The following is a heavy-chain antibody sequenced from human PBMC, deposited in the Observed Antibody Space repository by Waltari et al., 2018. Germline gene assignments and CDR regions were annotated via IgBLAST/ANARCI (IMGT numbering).Heavy chain of an antibody. V-gene: IGHV4-39*01. CDR3: VKVAGPFDY. Sequence: QLQLQESGPGLVKPSENLSLTCTISGGSISSSSYYWGWIRQPPGKGLEWIGSISYSGSTYYNPSLKSRVTISVDTSKNQFSLKLSSVTAADTAVYYCVKVAGPFDYWGQGTLVTVSS. J-gene: IGHJ4*02. CDR2: ISYSGST. D-gene: IGHD6-19*01. CDR1: GGSISSSSYY.